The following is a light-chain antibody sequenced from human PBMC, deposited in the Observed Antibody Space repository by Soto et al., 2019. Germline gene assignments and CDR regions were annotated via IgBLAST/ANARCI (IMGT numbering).Light chain of an antibody. J-gene: IGKJ1*01. Sequence: EIVLTQSPGTLSLSPGERATLSCRASQSVSSNYLTWYQQKPGQAPRLLIYGASNRATGIPDRFSGSGSGTDFTLTISRLGPEDFAVYYCKKYGSPSTTFGQGTNVDIK. CDR3: KKYGSPSTT. CDR2: GAS. V-gene: IGKV3-20*01. CDR1: QSVSSNY.